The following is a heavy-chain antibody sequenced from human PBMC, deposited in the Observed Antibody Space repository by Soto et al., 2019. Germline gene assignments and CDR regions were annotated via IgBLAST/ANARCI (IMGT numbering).Heavy chain of an antibody. CDR3: ARGPVVAANPYYYCYMDV. D-gene: IGHD2-15*01. V-gene: IGHV1-69*02. CDR1: GGTFSSYT. CDR2: IIPILGIA. Sequence: QVQLVQSGAEVQKPGSSVKVSCKASGGTFSSYTISWVRQAPGQGLEWMGRIIPILGIANYAQKFQGRVTITADKSTSTAYMELSSLRSEDTAVYYCARGPVVAANPYYYCYMDVWGKGTTVTVSS. J-gene: IGHJ6*03.